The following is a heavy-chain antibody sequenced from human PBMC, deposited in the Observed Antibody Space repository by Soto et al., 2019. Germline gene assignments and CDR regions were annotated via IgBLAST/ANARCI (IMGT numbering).Heavy chain of an antibody. CDR2: INYSGST. CDR3: ARRHAPRYSSGNNYFDF. D-gene: IGHD6-19*01. J-gene: IGHJ4*02. CDR1: SGSIFSGSYH. Sequence: KPSETLSLTCTVSSGSIFSGSYHWGWIRQPPGKGLEWIGAINYSGSTYYNPSLKSRVTISVDTSKNQFSLILSSVTAADAAVYFCARRHAPRYSSGNNYFDFWGQGTLVTVSS. V-gene: IGHV4-39*01.